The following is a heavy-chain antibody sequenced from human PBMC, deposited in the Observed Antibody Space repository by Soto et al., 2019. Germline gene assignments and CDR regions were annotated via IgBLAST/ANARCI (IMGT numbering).Heavy chain of an antibody. D-gene: IGHD3-10*01. V-gene: IGHV3-23*01. J-gene: IGHJ4*02. CDR2: ISGSGGST. Sequence: EVQLLESGGGLVQPGGSLRLSCAASGFTFSSYDMTWVRQAPGKGLEWVSAISGSGGSTNYGDSVKGRFIISRDNSKNTMFMQMNSLRVEDTAVYYCVIRGLSKSEERGYFDNWGRGTLVTVSS. CDR1: GFTFSSYD. CDR3: VIRGLSKSEERGYFDN.